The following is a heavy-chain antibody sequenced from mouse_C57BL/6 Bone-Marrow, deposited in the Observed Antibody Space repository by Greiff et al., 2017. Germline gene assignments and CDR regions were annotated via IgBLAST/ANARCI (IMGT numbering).Heavy chain of an antibody. CDR2: INPNNGGT. V-gene: IGHV1-26*01. J-gene: IGHJ3*01. D-gene: IGHD2-4*01. Sequence: VQLQQSGPELVKPGASVKISCKASGYTFTDYYMNWVKQSHGKSLEWIGDINPNNGGTSYNQKFKGKATLTVDKSSSTAYMEIRSLTSEDSAVYYCARSGYDYDGAWFAYWGQGTLVTVSA. CDR3: ARSGYDYDGAWFAY. CDR1: GYTFTDYY.